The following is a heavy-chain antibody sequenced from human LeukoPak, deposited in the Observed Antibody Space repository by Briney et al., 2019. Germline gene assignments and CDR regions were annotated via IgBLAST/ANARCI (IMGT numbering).Heavy chain of an antibody. CDR1: GYTFTSYA. J-gene: IGHJ4*02. CDR2: INAGNGNT. D-gene: IGHD3-10*01. Sequence: ASVKVSCEASGYTFTSYAMHWVRQAPGQRLEWMGWINAGNGNTKYSQKFQGRVTITRDTSASTAYMELSSLRSEDTAVYYCARDRWAPYYYGSGIDYWGQGTLVTVSS. V-gene: IGHV1-3*01. CDR3: ARDRWAPYYYGSGIDY.